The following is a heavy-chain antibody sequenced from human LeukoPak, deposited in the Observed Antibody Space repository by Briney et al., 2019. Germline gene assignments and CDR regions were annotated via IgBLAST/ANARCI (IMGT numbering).Heavy chain of an antibody. CDR1: GYTFTSYY. J-gene: IGHJ3*02. V-gene: IGHV1-46*01. CDR3: ARVEMATIKAAFDI. D-gene: IGHD5-24*01. Sequence: ASVKVSCKASGYTFTSYYMHWVRQAPGQGLEWMGIINPSGGSTSYARKFQGRVTITRDTSTSTVYMELSSLRSEDTAVYYCARVEMATIKAAFDIWGQGTMGTVSS. CDR2: INPSGGST.